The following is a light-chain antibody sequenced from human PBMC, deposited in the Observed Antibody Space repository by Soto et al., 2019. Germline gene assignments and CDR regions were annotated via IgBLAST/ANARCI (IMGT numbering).Light chain of an antibody. V-gene: IGKV3-20*01. J-gene: IGKJ3*01. Sequence: EIVVTQSPGTLSLSPGERATLSCRASQIVSSNYLAWYQQKPGQAPRLLIYGASSRASDIPDRFSGSGSGTDFTLIISRLEPEDFAMYYCQQYGSPPFTFGPGTKVDVK. CDR3: QQYGSPPFT. CDR2: GAS. CDR1: QIVSSNY.